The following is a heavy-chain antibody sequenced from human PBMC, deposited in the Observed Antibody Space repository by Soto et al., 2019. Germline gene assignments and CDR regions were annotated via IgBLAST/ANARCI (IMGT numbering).Heavy chain of an antibody. Sequence: TFETLSLTYTVAGGSSNSYSWGWIRQYPGKGLEWIATIYSTENTYYHPSLLSRVTISVDTSMNEFSLRLSSVTAADTAVYYCAGLGSGSSYYYYYGMDVWGQGTTVTVSS. CDR3: AGLGSGSSYYYYYGMDV. CDR1: GGSSNSYS. D-gene: IGHD3-10*01. CDR2: IYSTENT. V-gene: IGHV4-39*01. J-gene: IGHJ6*02.